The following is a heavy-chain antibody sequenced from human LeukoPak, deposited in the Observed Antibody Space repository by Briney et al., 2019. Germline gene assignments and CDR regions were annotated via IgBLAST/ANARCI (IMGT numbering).Heavy chain of an antibody. V-gene: IGHV3-23*01. CDR1: GFTFSSYA. Sequence: QPGGSLRLSCAASGFTFSSYALSWVRQAPGKGLEWVSGISGSGGSTCYADSVKGRVTISRDNSKNTLYLQMNSLRAEDTAVYYCAKDDQNSNPTYFDYWGQGTLVTVSS. D-gene: IGHD1-14*01. J-gene: IGHJ4*02. CDR3: AKDDQNSNPTYFDY. CDR2: ISGSGGST.